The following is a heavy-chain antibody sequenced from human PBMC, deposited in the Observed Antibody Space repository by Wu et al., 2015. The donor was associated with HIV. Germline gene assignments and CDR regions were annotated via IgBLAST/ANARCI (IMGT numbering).Heavy chain of an antibody. Sequence: QVQLVQSGAEVKKPGASVKVSCKASGYTFTSYDINWVRQAPGQGLEWMGWMNPNSGNTGYAQKFQGRVTMTRSTSIRTAYMEVSSLRSEDTAVYYXARGRHMVRGVIIDLYYYGMDVWGQGTTVTVS. CDR3: ARGRHMVRGVIIDLYYYGMDV. V-gene: IGHV1-8*01. D-gene: IGHD3-10*01. J-gene: IGHJ6*02. CDR2: MNPNSGNT. CDR1: GYTFTSYD.